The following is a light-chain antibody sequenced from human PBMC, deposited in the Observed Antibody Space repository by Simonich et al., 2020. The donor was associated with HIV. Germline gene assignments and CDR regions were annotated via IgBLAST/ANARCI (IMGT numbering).Light chain of an antibody. CDR3: QQYNDSPLT. Sequence: EIVMTHSPATLSVFPGERATLSCPASQSLTNNLSWYQHKPGQAPRLLTSAASTRATGIPARFSGTGSGTEFTLTISSMQSEDFALYYCQQYNDSPLTFGGGTKVEIK. CDR2: AAS. V-gene: IGKV3-15*01. J-gene: IGKJ4*01. CDR1: QSLTNN.